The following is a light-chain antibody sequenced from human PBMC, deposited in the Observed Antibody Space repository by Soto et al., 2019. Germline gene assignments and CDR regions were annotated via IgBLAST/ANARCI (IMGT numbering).Light chain of an antibody. CDR2: WAS. J-gene: IGKJ4*01. CDR3: QQYYGLPLT. Sequence: DIVMTQSPDSLAVSLGERAAINCKSSQNLYSSNNKNILAWYQQKPGQPPKLLIYWASIRESGVPDLFSGSGYGTDFNLTISSLQAEDVAVYYCQQYYGLPLTFGAGTKVEIK. V-gene: IGKV4-1*01. CDR1: QNLYSSNNKNI.